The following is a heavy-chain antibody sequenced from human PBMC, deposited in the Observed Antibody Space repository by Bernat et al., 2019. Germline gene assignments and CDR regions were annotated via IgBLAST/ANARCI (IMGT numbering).Heavy chain of an antibody. CDR1: GFTVSSNY. CDR3: ARDWGIVGATPRVFD. CDR2: IYSGCST. V-gene: IGHV3-66*01. Sequence: EVQLVESGGGLVQPGGSLRLSCAASGFTVSSNYMSWVRQAPGTGLGWVSVIYSGCSTYYADSVKGRFTISRDNSKNTLYLQMNSLRAEDMAVYYCARDWGIVGATPRVFDWGQGTLVTVSS. D-gene: IGHD1-26*01. J-gene: IGHJ4*02.